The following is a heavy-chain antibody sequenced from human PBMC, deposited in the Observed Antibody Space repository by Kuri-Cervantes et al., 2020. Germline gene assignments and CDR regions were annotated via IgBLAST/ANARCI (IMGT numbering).Heavy chain of an antibody. CDR2: IYYSGST. CDR1: CGSISSTSYY. V-gene: IGHV4-39*07. J-gene: IGHJ4*02. D-gene: IGHD6-6*01. Sequence: ESLKSSCTVSCGSISSTSYYWGWIRQPPGKGLEWIGSIYYSGSTNYNPSLKSRVTISVDTSKNQFSLKMSSATAADTAVYYCARDDEYSSSLLDYWGQGTLVTVSS. CDR3: ARDDEYSSSLLDY.